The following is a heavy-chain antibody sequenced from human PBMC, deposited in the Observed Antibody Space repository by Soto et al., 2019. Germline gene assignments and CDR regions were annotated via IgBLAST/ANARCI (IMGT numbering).Heavy chain of an antibody. D-gene: IGHD3-10*01. V-gene: IGHV4-31*03. CDR3: ARVDGSGSYEYYYMDV. Sequence: QVQLQESGPGLVKPSQTLSLTCTVSGGSISSGGYYWSWIRQHPGKGLEWLGYIYYSGSTYYNPSLKSRVNIPVDTSKNQFSLKLSSVTAADTAVYYCARVDGSGSYEYYYMDVWGKGTTVTVSS. J-gene: IGHJ6*03. CDR1: GGSISSGGYY. CDR2: IYYSGST.